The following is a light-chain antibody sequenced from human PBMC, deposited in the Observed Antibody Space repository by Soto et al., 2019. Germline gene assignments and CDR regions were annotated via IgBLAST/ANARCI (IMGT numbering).Light chain of an antibody. Sequence: QSVLTRPASVSGSPGQSITIPCTGTSSDVGGYDYVSWYQLHPGKAPKLMIFEVSNRPSGVSYRFSGSKSGNTASLTISGLQAEDEADYFCSSYSISTAYLFGTGTKVTVL. CDR1: SSDVGGYDY. CDR2: EVS. J-gene: IGLJ1*01. CDR3: SSYSISTAYL. V-gene: IGLV2-14*01.